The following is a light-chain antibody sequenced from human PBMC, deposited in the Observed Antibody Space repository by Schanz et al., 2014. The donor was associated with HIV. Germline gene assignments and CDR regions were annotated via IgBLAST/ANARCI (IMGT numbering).Light chain of an antibody. V-gene: IGLV2-14*02. CDR3: SSYTSSSIVV. CDR2: DVS. J-gene: IGLJ2*01. CDR1: SNDVGTTDR. Sequence: QSVLTQPRSVSGSPGQSVTISCTGTSNDVGTTDRVSWYQQHPDKAPKLMIYDVSNRPSGVSNRFSGSKSGNTASLTISGLQAEDEADYYCSSYTSSSIVVFGGGTKLTVL.